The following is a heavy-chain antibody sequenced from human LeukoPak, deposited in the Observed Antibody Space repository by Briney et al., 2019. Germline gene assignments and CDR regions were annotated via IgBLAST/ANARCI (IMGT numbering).Heavy chain of an antibody. J-gene: IGHJ4*02. Sequence: ASVKVSCKASGYTFTSYGISWVRQAPGQGLEWMGWISAYNGNTNYAQELQGRVTMTTDTSTSKDYMELRSLRSDDTAVYYCARDGLGSGSYYNGNDYWGQGTLVTVSS. D-gene: IGHD3-10*02. CDR2: ISAYNGNT. V-gene: IGHV1-18*01. CDR3: ARDGLGSGSYYNGNDY. CDR1: GYTFTSYG.